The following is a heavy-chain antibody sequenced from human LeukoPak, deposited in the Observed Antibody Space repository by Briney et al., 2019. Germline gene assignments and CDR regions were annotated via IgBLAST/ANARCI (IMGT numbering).Heavy chain of an antibody. CDR2: IKQDGSEK. Sequence: GGSLRLSCAASGFTFSSYWMSWVRQAPGKGPEGVANIKQDGSEKYYVDSVKGRFTISRDNAKNSLYLQMNSLRAEDTAVYYCARAVAGAVFDYWGQGTLVTVSS. V-gene: IGHV3-7*01. CDR3: ARAVAGAVFDY. D-gene: IGHD6-19*01. CDR1: GFTFSSYW. J-gene: IGHJ4*02.